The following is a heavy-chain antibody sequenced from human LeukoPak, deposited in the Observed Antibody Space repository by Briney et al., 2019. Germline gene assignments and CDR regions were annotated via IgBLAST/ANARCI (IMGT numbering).Heavy chain of an antibody. D-gene: IGHD3-10*01. Sequence: PGGSLRLSCAASGFTFSSYAMSWVRQAPGKGLEWVANINEDGSEKNYVESVKGRFTISRDNAKHSLFLQMNSLRAEDTAVYYCARGGSHVHWGQGTLVTVSS. CDR3: ARGGSHVH. V-gene: IGHV3-7*04. J-gene: IGHJ4*02. CDR2: INEDGSEK. CDR1: GFTFSSYA.